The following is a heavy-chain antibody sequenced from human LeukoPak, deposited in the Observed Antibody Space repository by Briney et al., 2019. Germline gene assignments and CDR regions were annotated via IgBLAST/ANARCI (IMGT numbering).Heavy chain of an antibody. Sequence: ASVKVSCKASGYTFTSYDINWVRQATGQGLEWMGWMNPNSGNTGYAHKFQGRVTITRNTSISTAYMELSSLRSEATAVYYCARPSGSYGALAFDIWGQGTMVTVSS. J-gene: IGHJ3*02. V-gene: IGHV1-8*03. CDR3: ARPSGSYGALAFDI. CDR1: GYTFTSYD. D-gene: IGHD1-26*01. CDR2: MNPNSGNT.